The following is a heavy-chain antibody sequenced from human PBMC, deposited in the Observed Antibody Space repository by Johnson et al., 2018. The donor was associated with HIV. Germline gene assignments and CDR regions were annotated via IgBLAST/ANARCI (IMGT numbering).Heavy chain of an antibody. D-gene: IGHD3-22*01. CDR2: ISYDGSNR. Sequence: QVQLVESGGGLVQPGGSLRLSCAASGFTFSNYAMSWVRQAPGKGLEWVAVISYDGSNRYYADSVKGRFTISRDNPKNTLYLQMNSLRAEDTAGYYCANLNINDGSGRDAYDIWGQGTMVTVSS. CDR1: GFTFSNYA. V-gene: IGHV3-30*04. CDR3: ANLNINDGSGRDAYDI. J-gene: IGHJ3*02.